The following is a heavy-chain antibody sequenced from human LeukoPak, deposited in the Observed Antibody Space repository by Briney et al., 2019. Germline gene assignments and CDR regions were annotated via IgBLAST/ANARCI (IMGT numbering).Heavy chain of an antibody. V-gene: IGHV3-20*04. D-gene: IGHD5-24*01. CDR2: INWNGGST. Sequence: GGSLRLSCAASGFTFDDYGMSWVRQAPGKGLEWVSGINWNGGSTGYADSVKGRFTISRDNAKNSLYLQMNSLRAGDTALYYCARAVGWLQSLDYWGQGTLVTVSS. CDR3: ARAVGWLQSLDY. CDR1: GFTFDDYG. J-gene: IGHJ4*02.